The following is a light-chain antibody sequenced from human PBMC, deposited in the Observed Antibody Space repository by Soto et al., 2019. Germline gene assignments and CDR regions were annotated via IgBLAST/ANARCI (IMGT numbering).Light chain of an antibody. J-gene: IGKJ2*01. Sequence: DIQMTQSPSSLSASVGDRVTITCRASQSIERYLNWYQQKSGKAPKFLMYVTSHLQSGVPSRFSGSGSGTEFTLTISGLQPEDFGSYYCQQTYTVPYTFGQGTKLEIE. V-gene: IGKV1-39*01. CDR2: VTS. CDR3: QQTYTVPYT. CDR1: QSIERY.